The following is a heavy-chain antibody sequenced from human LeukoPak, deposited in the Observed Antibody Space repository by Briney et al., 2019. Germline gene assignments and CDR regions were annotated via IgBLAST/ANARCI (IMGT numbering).Heavy chain of an antibody. CDR1: GGSFSGYD. CDR3: ARARGIVVVVAEDCYFDY. CDR2: INHSRTT. V-gene: IGHV4-34*01. D-gene: IGHD2-15*01. J-gene: IGHJ4*02. Sequence: SSETLSLTCAVYGGSFSGYDWTWIRQPPGKGLQWIGEINHSRTTNYNPSLKSRVTISVDTSQNQSSLKLSSVTAADAAVYYCARARGIVVVVAEDCYFDYWGQGTLVAVSS.